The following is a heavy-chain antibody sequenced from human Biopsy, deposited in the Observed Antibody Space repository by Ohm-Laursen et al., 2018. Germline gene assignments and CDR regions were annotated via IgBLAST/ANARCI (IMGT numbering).Heavy chain of an antibody. CDR3: ARGSGYFKLDV. V-gene: IGHV4-34*01. D-gene: IGHD5-12*01. J-gene: IGHJ6*02. CDR2: INQSGST. Sequence: TLSLTCAVNGESSSGYFWNWIRQPPGKGLEWIGEINQSGSTKYNPSLKRRATLSADSSNSQFSLRLNSVTAADTAIYYCARGSGYFKLDVWGQGTTVTVSS. CDR1: GESSSGYF.